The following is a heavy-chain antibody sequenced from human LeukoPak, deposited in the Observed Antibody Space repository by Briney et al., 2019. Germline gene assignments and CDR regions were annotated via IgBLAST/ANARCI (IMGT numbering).Heavy chain of an antibody. Sequence: ASXKVSCKASGYTFTGYYMHWVRQAPGQGLEWMGRINPNSGGTNYAQKFQGRVTMTRDTSISTAYMELSRLRSDDTAVYYCARVMYYYDSSGYYRYWYFDLWGRGTLVTVSS. CDR3: ARVMYYYDSSGYYRYWYFDL. CDR2: INPNSGGT. J-gene: IGHJ2*01. V-gene: IGHV1-2*06. D-gene: IGHD3-22*01. CDR1: GYTFTGYY.